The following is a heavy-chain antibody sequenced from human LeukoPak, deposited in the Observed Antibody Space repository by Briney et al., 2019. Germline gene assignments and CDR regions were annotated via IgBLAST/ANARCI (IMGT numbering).Heavy chain of an antibody. J-gene: IGHJ4*02. CDR3: ARLGVVSFAFDY. Sequence: SETLFLTCTVSGGSISSGGYYWSWIRQHPGKGLEWIGYIYYSGSTYYNPSLKSRVTISVDTSKNQFSLKLSSVTAADTAVYYCARLGVVSFAFDYWGQGTLVTVSS. D-gene: IGHD3-3*01. CDR2: IYYSGST. V-gene: IGHV4-31*03. CDR1: GGSISSGGYY.